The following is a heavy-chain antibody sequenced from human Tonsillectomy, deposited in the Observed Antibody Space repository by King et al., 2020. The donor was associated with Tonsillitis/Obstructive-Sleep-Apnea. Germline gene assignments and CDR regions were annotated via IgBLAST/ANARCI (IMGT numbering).Heavy chain of an antibody. V-gene: IGHV4-59*01. CDR3: ASSSSGWWDAFDF. Sequence: VQLQESGPGLVKPSETLSLTCTVSGGSISPYYWTWIRQPPGKGLEWIGYISYSGSTNYNPSLKSRLTLSIDTSKNQFSLKLSSVTAADTAVYYCASSSSGWWDAFDFWGQGTMVTVSS. CDR2: ISYSGST. J-gene: IGHJ3*01. CDR1: GGSISPYY. D-gene: IGHD6-19*01.